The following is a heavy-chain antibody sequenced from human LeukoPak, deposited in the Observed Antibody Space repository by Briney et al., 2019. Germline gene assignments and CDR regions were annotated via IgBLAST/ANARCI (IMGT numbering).Heavy chain of an antibody. V-gene: IGHV3-53*01. CDR3: AREDSYYYGSGSYPFDY. CDR1: GFTVSNNY. D-gene: IGHD3-10*01. J-gene: IGHJ4*02. Sequence: GGSLRLSCAASGFTVSNNYMSWVRQAPGKGLEWVSVIYRDGSTYYADSVKGRFTISRDNAKNSLYLQMNSLRAEDTAVYYCAREDSYYYGSGSYPFDYWGQGTLVTVSS. CDR2: IYRDGST.